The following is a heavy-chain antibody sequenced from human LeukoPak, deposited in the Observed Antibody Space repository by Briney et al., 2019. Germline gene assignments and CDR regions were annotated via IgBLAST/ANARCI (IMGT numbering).Heavy chain of an antibody. CDR1: GFTFSSYG. CDR3: AKDLLRGSPQERDY. V-gene: IGHV3-30*18. CDR2: ISYDGSNK. D-gene: IGHD3-16*01. J-gene: IGHJ4*02. Sequence: GGSLRLSCAASGFTFSSYGMHWVRQAPGKGLEWVAVISYDGSNKCYADSVKGRFTISRDNSKNTLYLQMNSLGAEDTAVYYCAKDLLRGSPQERDYWGQGTLVTVSS.